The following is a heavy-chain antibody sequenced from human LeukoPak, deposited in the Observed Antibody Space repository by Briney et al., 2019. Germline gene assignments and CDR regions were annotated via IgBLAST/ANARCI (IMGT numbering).Heavy chain of an antibody. V-gene: IGHV3-21*01. D-gene: IGHD6-13*01. CDR3: ARPTISSWYYYGLDV. CDR1: GFSFSIYA. Sequence: GGSLRLSCAASGFSFSIYAMNWVRQAPGKGLEWVSSISGSSNYIYYADSLKGRFTISRDNAKNSLYLQMNTLRAEDTATYYCARPTISSWYYYGLDVWGQGTTVTVSS. CDR2: ISGSSNYI. J-gene: IGHJ6*02.